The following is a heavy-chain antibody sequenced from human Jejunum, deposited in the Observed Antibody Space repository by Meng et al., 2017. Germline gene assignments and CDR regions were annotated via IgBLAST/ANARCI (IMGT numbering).Heavy chain of an antibody. CDR1: GFTFSSYW. Sequence: VQLVESGGGLVQPGGSLRLSCAASGFTFSSYWMHWVRQVPGKGMVWVSHINSDGSSTTYADSVKGRFTISRDNAKNTLYLQMNSLRAEDTAVYYCARDTLAYGTTFDCWGQGTLVTVSS. CDR3: ARDTLAYGTTFDC. D-gene: IGHD1-1*01. J-gene: IGHJ4*02. V-gene: IGHV3-74*01. CDR2: INSDGSST.